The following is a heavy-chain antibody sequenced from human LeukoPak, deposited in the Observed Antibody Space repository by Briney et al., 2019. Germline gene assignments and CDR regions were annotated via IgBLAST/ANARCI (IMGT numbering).Heavy chain of an antibody. J-gene: IGHJ4*02. CDR1: GFTFSSYA. CDR2: ISGSGGST. Sequence: GGSLRLSCAASGFTFSSYAMSWVRQAPGKGLEWVSAISGSGGSTYYADSVKGRFTISRDNSKNTLYLQVNSLRAEDTVVYYCAKDIPGYSSGWYVSLPGYWGQGTLVTVSS. CDR3: AKDIPGYSSGWYVSLPGY. D-gene: IGHD6-19*01. V-gene: IGHV3-23*01.